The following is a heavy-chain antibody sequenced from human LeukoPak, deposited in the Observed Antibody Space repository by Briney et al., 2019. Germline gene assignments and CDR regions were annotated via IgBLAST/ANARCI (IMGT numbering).Heavy chain of an antibody. D-gene: IGHD4-17*01. CDR1: GFTFSSYA. CDR3: ARGRLGDYHLYYYYYYMDV. J-gene: IGHJ6*03. CDR2: ISSNGGST. V-gene: IGHV3-64*02. Sequence: GGSLRLSCAASGFTFSSYAMHWVRQAPGKGLEYVSAISSNGGSTYYADSVKGRFTISRDNSKNTLYLQMGSLRAEDMAVYYCARGRLGDYHLYYYYYYMDVWGKGTTVTISS.